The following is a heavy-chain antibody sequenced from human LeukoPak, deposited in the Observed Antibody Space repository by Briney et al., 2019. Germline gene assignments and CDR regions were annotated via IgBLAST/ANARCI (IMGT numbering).Heavy chain of an antibody. CDR3: ARETGYCSSTSCFYYGMDV. D-gene: IGHD2-2*01. V-gene: IGHV3-53*04. Sequence: QTGGSLRLSCAASGFTVSSNYMSWVRQAPGKGLEWVSVIYSGGSTYYADSVKGRFTISRHNSKNTLYLRTNSLRAEDTAVYYCARETGYCSSTSCFYYGMDVWGQGTTVTVSS. J-gene: IGHJ6*02. CDR2: IYSGGST. CDR1: GFTVSSNY.